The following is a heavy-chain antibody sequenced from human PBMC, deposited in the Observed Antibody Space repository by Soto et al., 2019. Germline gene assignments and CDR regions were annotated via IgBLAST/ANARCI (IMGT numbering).Heavy chain of an antibody. V-gene: IGHV1-69*13. CDR3: ARGRGLYNSGRSQLDS. D-gene: IGHD1-1*01. CDR2: FIPRFGTT. Sequence: ASVKVSCKTSGDSFSKYTVNWVRQASRQGLEWMGGFIPRFGTTNFAPTLQGRVTITADQSMNTVYMGLSSLRSEDTALYYCARGRGLYNSGRSQLDSWGQGTLVTVSS. J-gene: IGHJ4*02. CDR1: GDSFSKYT.